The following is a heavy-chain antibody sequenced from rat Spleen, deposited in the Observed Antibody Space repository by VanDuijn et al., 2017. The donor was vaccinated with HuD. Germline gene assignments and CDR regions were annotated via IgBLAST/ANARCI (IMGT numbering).Heavy chain of an antibody. Sequence: EVQLVESDGGLVQPGGSLKLSCAASGFTFSDYNMAWVRQAPKKGLEWVATIIYDGSRTYYRDSVKGRFTISRDNTKNTLSLQMDSLRSEDTATYYCARGSGYMGVMDAWGQGASVTVSS. CDR2: IIYDGSRT. D-gene: IGHD1-4*01. CDR3: ARGSGYMGVMDA. CDR1: GFTFSDYN. J-gene: IGHJ4*01. V-gene: IGHV5S10*01.